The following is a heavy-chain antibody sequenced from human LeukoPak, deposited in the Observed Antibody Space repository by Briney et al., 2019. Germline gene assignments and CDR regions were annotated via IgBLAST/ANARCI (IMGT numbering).Heavy chain of an antibody. CDR1: GYTFTSYY. CDR3: GRDACSSTICQAGGNWFDP. Sequence: GASVKVSCKASGYTFTSYYMHWVRQAPGQGLEWMGTINPSGGSRSYAQKFQGRVTMTRDTSTSTVYMELSSLRSEDTAVYFCGRDACSSTICQAGGNWFDPWGQGTLVIVS. D-gene: IGHD2-2*01. CDR2: INPSGGSR. J-gene: IGHJ5*02. V-gene: IGHV1-46*01.